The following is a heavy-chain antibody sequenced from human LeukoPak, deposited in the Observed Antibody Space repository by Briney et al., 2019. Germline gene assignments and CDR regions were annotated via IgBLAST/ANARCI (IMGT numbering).Heavy chain of an antibody. CDR3: VKELAGMIVVVDAFGI. CDR1: GFTFSSYS. V-gene: IGHV3-21*04. CDR2: ISSSSSYI. D-gene: IGHD3-22*01. Sequence: GGSLRLSCAASGFTFSSYSMNWVRQAPGKGLEWVSSISSSSSYIYYADSVKGRFTISRDNAKNSLYLQMNSLRAEDTAVYYCVKELAGMIVVVDAFGIWGQGTMVTVSS. J-gene: IGHJ3*02.